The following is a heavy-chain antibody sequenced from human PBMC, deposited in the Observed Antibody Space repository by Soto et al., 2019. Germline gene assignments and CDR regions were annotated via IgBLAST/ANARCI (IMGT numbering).Heavy chain of an antibody. D-gene: IGHD3-22*01. CDR1: GYSFTSYG. CDR2: ISAYSGDK. J-gene: IGHJ6*02. Sequence: QVQLVQSGAEVKKPGASVKVSCKASGYSFTSYGISWVRQAPGQGLEWMGWISAYSGDKTYAQKLRGRVTMTTDKSTTIAHMELRSLRSDDTAVYYCARDLNSGFTSGYYHYGMDVWGQGTTVTVSS. V-gene: IGHV1-18*01. CDR3: ARDLNSGFTSGYYHYGMDV.